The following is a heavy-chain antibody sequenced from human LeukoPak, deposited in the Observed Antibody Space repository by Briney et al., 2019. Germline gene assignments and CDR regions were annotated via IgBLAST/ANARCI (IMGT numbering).Heavy chain of an antibody. Sequence: GRSLRLSCSAFGFTFSDYGIHWVRQAPGKGLEWVAVIWYDGSNIYYADSVKGRFTISRDNARNSLYLQMNNLRADDTAVYFCACLQRLVRCMYFWGQGTLVTVSS. CDR3: ACLQRLVRCMYF. D-gene: IGHD6-13*01. V-gene: IGHV3-33*03. CDR2: IWYDGSNI. J-gene: IGHJ4*02. CDR1: GFTFSDYG.